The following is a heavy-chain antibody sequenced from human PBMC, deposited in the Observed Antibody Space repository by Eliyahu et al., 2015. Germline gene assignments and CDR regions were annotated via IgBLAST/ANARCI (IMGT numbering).Heavy chain of an antibody. V-gene: IGHV4-4*07. CDR1: GGSXXXYX. CDR3: ARVVDYGGNSVGYYFDY. CDR2: IYTXGST. Sequence: QVQLQESGPGLVKPSETLSXTXXVSGGSXXXYXRSWIRHPAGKGLEWIGRIYTXGSTXYNPSLKXRVTMSVDTSKNQFSLKLSSVTAADTAVYYCARVVDYGGNSVGYYFDYWGQGTLVTVSS. J-gene: IGHJ4*02. D-gene: IGHD4-23*01.